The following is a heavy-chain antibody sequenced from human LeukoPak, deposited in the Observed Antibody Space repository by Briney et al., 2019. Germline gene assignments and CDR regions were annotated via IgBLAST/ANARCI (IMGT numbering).Heavy chain of an antibody. CDR3: ARVAEAAAFDS. D-gene: IGHD6-13*01. Sequence: GGSLGLSCAASGFTFSTYSMNWVRQAPGKGLEWVSSISRNSRYIYYADSMRGRFTISRDNAKNSLYLQMNSLKPEDTAVYYCARVAEAAAFDSWGQGTLVTVSS. V-gene: IGHV3-21*06. J-gene: IGHJ4*02. CDR2: ISRNSRYI. CDR1: GFTFSTYS.